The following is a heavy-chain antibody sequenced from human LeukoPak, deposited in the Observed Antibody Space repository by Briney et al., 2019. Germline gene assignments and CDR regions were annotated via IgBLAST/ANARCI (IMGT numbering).Heavy chain of an antibody. CDR2: MNPNSGIT. Sequence: ASVKVSCKASGYTFTSYDINWVRQATGQGLEWMGWMNPNSGITGYAQKFQGRVTITRNTSISTAYMELSSLRSEDTAVYYCARRGLATRYWFDPWGQGTLVTVSS. CDR1: GYTFTSYD. J-gene: IGHJ5*02. CDR3: ARRGLATRYWFDP. V-gene: IGHV1-8*03. D-gene: IGHD3-10*01.